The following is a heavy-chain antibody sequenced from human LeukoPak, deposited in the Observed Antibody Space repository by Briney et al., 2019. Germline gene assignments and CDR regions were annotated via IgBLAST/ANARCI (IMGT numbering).Heavy chain of an antibody. V-gene: IGHV4-38-2*02. J-gene: IGHJ4*02. D-gene: IGHD3-22*01. Sequence: SETLSLTCTVSGYSISSGYYWGWIRQPPGKGLEWIGYIHYSGSTNYNPSLKSRVTISVDTSKNQFSLRLSSVTAADTAVYYCARDFYDNSGYHYGTDYWGQGTLVTVSS. CDR1: GYSISSGYY. CDR3: ARDFYDNSGYHYGTDY. CDR2: IHYSGST.